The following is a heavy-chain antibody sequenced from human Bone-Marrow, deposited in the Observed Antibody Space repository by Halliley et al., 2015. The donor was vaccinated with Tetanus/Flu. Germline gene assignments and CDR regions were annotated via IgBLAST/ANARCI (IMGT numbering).Heavy chain of an antibody. CDR3: AALIAASHFTDY. V-gene: IGHV5-51*01. J-gene: IGHJ4*02. CDR1: GYSFTTYW. Sequence: MQLVQSGAEVKKPGESLKISCKGSGYSFTTYWIGWVRQVPGQGLELMGLIYPGDSDTWYSPSLQGQVIISADKSVTSAYLQWTPLKASDTAIYYCAALIAASHFTDYWGQGTLVTVSS. D-gene: IGHD6-13*01. CDR2: IYPGDSDT.